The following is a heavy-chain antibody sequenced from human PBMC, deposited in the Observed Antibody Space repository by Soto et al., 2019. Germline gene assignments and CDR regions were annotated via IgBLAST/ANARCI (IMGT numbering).Heavy chain of an antibody. D-gene: IGHD3-22*01. J-gene: IGHJ4*02. CDR2: IYYSGST. V-gene: IGHV4-59*01. CDR3: ARGRSYYYDSSGYYYFDY. CDR1: GGSISSYY. Sequence: SETLSLTCTVSGGSISSYYWSWIRQPPGKGLEWIGYIYYSGSTNYNPSLKSRVTISVDTSKNQFSLKLSSVTAADTAVYYCARGRSYYYDSSGYYYFDYWGQGTLVTVSS.